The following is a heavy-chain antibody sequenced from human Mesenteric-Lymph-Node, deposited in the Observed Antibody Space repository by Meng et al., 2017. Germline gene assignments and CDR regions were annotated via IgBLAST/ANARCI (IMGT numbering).Heavy chain of an antibody. J-gene: IGHJ2*01. V-gene: IGHV4-39*01. CDR3: ASPLGILGIVDL. CDR2: IYYSGST. Sequence: QGQLQESGPGLVKPSETLSLTCTVSGGPISSSSYYWGWIRQPPGKGLEWIGSIYYSGSTYYNPSLKSRVTISVDTSKNQFSLKLSSVTAADTAVYYCASPLGILGIVDLWGRGTLVTVSS. CDR1: GGPISSSSYY. D-gene: IGHD7-27*01.